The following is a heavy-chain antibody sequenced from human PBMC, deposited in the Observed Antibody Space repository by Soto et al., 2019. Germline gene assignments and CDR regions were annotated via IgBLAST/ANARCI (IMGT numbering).Heavy chain of an antibody. J-gene: IGHJ4*02. CDR2: IGQDGSQK. V-gene: IGHV3-7*01. CDR3: SLVLDY. Sequence: EVQLVESGGGLVQPGGSLTLSCAASGFTFSEYFMTWVRRAPGKGLEWVANIGQDGSQKNYADAVKGRFTVSRDNARNSVFLQMSSLGVEDTAVYYCSLVLDYWGQGTLVTVSS. D-gene: IGHD3-16*01. CDR1: GFTFSEYF.